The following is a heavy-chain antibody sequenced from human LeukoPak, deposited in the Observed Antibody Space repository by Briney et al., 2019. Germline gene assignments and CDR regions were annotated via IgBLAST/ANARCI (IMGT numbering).Heavy chain of an antibody. D-gene: IGHD3-16*01. CDR2: ISGSDGST. V-gene: IGHV3-23*01. CDR1: GFTFSSYA. J-gene: IGHJ4*02. Sequence: HPGRSLRLSCAASGFTFSSYAMSWVCQAPGKGLEWVSAISGSDGSTYYADSVKGRFTISRDNSKNTLYLQMNSLRAEDTAVYYCASPSEGGAFDYWGQGTLVTVSS. CDR3: ASPSEGGAFDY.